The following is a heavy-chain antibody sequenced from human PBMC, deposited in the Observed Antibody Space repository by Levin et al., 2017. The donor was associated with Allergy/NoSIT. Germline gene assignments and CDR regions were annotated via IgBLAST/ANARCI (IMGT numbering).Heavy chain of an antibody. CDR2: IWYDGSKK. CDR1: GFSFSNSG. CDR3: ASPYRTGYYYYGMDV. Sequence: LKISCAASGFSFSNSGMHWVRQAPGKGLEWVAVIWYDGSKKYYGDSVKGRFTISRDNSKNTLYLQMNSLRAEDTAVYYCASPYRTGYYYYGMDVWGQGTTVTVS. J-gene: IGHJ6*02. V-gene: IGHV3-33*01. D-gene: IGHD1-14*01.